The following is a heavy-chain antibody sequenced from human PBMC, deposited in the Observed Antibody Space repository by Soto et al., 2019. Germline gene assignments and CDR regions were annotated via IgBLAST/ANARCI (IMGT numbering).Heavy chain of an antibody. V-gene: IGHV4-30-4*01. CDR2: IYYSGST. J-gene: IGHJ2*01. CDR1: GGSISSGDYY. Sequence: TVPGGSISSGDYYWTWVRQPPGKGLEWIGHIYYSGSTYYNPSLKSRVTISVDTSKNQLSLKVSSVTAADTAVYYCARDHRSTSSDWYFDLWGRGTLVTVSS. CDR3: ARDHRSTSSDWYFDL. D-gene: IGHD2-2*01.